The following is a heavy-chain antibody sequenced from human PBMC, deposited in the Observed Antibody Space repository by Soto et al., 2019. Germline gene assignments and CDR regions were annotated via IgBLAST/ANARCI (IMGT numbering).Heavy chain of an antibody. J-gene: IGHJ4*02. CDR2: LICSGGST. CDR1: GFTFSTYA. CDR3: ARDPFGSGSYSPSD. D-gene: IGHD3-10*01. V-gene: IGHV3-23*01. Sequence: GGSLRLSCAASGFTFSTYALIWVRQAPGGEVVEFVSLICSGGSTYYADSVKGRFTISRDNSKNTLYLQMNSLRAEDTAVYYCARDPFGSGSYSPSDWGQGTLVTVSS.